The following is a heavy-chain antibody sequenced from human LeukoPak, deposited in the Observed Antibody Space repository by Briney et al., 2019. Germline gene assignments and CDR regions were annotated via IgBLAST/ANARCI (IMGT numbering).Heavy chain of an antibody. Sequence: SVKVSCKASGGTFRSNAISWVRQAPGQGLEWMGGVTPIFGTANYAQKFQGRVTITAVESMSTAYMELSSLRSEDTAVYYCARGWLAETTVVTPYNYWGQGTLVTVSS. CDR2: VTPIFGTA. D-gene: IGHD4-23*01. CDR3: ARGWLAETTVVTPYNY. J-gene: IGHJ4*02. CDR1: GGTFRSNA. V-gene: IGHV1-69*13.